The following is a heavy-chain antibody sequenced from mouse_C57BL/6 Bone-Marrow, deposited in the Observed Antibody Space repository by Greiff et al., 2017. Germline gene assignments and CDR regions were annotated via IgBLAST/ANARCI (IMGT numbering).Heavy chain of an antibody. CDR1: GFNIKDDY. CDR2: IDPENGDT. CDR3: TNGYYGGYWYFDV. V-gene: IGHV14-4*01. D-gene: IGHD2-3*01. Sequence: EVQLMESGAELVRPGASVKLSCTASGFNIKDDYMHWVKQRPEQGLEWIGWIDPENGDTEYASKFQGKATITADTSSNTAYLQLSSLTSEDTAVYYCTNGYYGGYWYFDVWGTGTTVTVSS. J-gene: IGHJ1*03.